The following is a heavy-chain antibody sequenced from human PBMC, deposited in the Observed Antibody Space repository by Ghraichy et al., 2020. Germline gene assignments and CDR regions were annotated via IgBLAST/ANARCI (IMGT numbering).Heavy chain of an antibody. J-gene: IGHJ3*02. CDR2: IYSGGST. V-gene: IGHV3-53*04. D-gene: IGHD2-15*01. CDR1: GFTVSSNY. CDR3: GCLLWSDAFDI. Sequence: GGSRLSCAASGFTVSSNYMSWVRQAPGKGLEWVSVIYSGGSTYYADSVKGRFTISRHNSKNTLYLQMNSLRAEDTAVYYCGCLLWSDAFDIWGQGTMVTVSS.